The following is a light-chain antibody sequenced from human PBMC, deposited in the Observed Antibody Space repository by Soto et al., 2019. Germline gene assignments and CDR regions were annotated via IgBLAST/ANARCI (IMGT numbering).Light chain of an antibody. CDR2: GAS. Sequence: EIVLTQSPGTLSLSPGERATLSYRASQSVSISYLAWYQQKPGQAPRLLIYGASSRATGIPDRFSGSGSGTDFTLTISRLEPEDFAVYYCQQYISSQRTFGGGTKVDIK. CDR1: QSVSISY. J-gene: IGKJ4*01. V-gene: IGKV3-20*01. CDR3: QQYISSQRT.